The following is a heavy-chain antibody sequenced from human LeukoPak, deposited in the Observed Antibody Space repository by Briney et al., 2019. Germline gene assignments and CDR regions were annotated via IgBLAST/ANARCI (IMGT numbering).Heavy chain of an antibody. Sequence: PSETLSLTCTVSGGSITSYYWSWLRQPAGKGLEWIGRIYTRGSTKYSPSLTSRVTLSVDTSKNQFSLRLSSVTAADTAVYYCAGEGHYYDDTGYYYGGEDYWGQGTLVSVSS. CDR2: IYTRGST. J-gene: IGHJ4*02. V-gene: IGHV4-4*07. CDR1: GGSITSYY. CDR3: AGEGHYYDDTGYYYGGEDY. D-gene: IGHD3-22*01.